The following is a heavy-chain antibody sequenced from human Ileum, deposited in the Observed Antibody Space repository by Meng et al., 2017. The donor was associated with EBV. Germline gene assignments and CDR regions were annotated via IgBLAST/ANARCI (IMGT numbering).Heavy chain of an antibody. V-gene: IGHV4-39*07. J-gene: IGHJ4*02. D-gene: IGHD3-22*01. CDR3: ARVPSYYYDSRGYVTPFDY. CDR2: IYYRGST. Sequence: QQQLQESGPGLVKPSETRPLNCTVSGGSISSSNHYWGWIRQPPGKGLEWIANIYYRGSTYYNPSLKSRVTISVDTSKNQFSLKLSSVTAADTAVYYCARVPSYYYDSRGYVTPFDYWGQGTLVTVSS. CDR1: GGSISSSNHY.